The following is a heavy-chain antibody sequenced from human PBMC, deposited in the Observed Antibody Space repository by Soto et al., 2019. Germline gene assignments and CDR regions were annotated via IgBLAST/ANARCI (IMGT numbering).Heavy chain of an antibody. V-gene: IGHV3-23*01. CDR3: AKGGFWVHYGMDV. CDR2: ISRSGDYT. D-gene: IGHD7-27*01. CDR1: GSSFSAYA. Sequence: EVQLLESGGGLVQPGGSLRLSCAASGSSFSAYAMNWVRQAPGKGLEWVSAISRSGDYTFYSDSEKGRFTISRDNSRNTVYMEMNSLRAEDTAVYYCAKGGFWVHYGMDVWGQGTTVSVSS. J-gene: IGHJ6*02.